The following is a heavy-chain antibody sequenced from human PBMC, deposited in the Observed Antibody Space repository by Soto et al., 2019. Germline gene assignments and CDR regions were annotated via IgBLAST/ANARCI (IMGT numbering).Heavy chain of an antibody. CDR3: AKSRNWNFYDRGGYYVLVLDH. D-gene: IGHD3-22*01. CDR1: GFSFRSYG. Sequence: WGSLRLSCTASGFSFRSYGIHLFRHSPFKWLEWVAVIWYDGSKKYYGDSVKGRFTISRDDSKSTVYLHMNSLRAEDTAVYYCAKSRNWNFYDRGGYYVLVLDHWGQGSLVTVSS. V-gene: IGHV3-33*06. J-gene: IGHJ4*02. CDR2: IWYDGSKK.